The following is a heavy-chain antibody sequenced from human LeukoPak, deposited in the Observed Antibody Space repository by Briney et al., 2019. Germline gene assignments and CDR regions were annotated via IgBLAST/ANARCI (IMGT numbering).Heavy chain of an antibody. CDR1: GYSFTSYW. V-gene: IGHV5-51*01. CDR2: IYPGDSDT. J-gene: IGHJ3*02. D-gene: IGHD1-1*01. CDR3: ARQGWHNWNVGAFDI. Sequence: GESLEISCKGSGYSFTSYWIGWVRQMPGKGLEWMGIIYPGDSDTRYSPSFQGQVTISADKSISTAYLQWSSLKASDTAMYYCARQGWHNWNVGAFDIWGQGTMVTVSS.